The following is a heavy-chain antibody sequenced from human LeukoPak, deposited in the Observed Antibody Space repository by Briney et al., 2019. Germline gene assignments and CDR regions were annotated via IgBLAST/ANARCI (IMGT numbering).Heavy chain of an antibody. CDR2: IYHSGST. Sequence: SETLSLTCAVSGGSISSSNWWSWVRQPPGKGLEWIGEIYHSGSTYYNPSLKSRVTISVDRSKNQFSLKLSSVTAADTAVYYCARASAHDYDSSGSWYFDLWGRGTLVTVSS. CDR3: ARASAHDYDSSGSWYFDL. D-gene: IGHD3-22*01. J-gene: IGHJ2*01. V-gene: IGHV4-4*02. CDR1: GGSISSSNW.